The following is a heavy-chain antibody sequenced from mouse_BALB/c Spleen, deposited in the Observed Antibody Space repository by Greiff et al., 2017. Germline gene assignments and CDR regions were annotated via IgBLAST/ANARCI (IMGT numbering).Heavy chain of an antibody. CDR3: ARSAMITTGFAY. Sequence: DVKLVESGPSLVKPSQTLSLTCSVTGDSITSGYWNWIRKFPGNKLEYMGYISYSGSTYYNPSLKSRISITRDTSKNQYYLQLNSVTTEDTATYYCARSAMITTGFAYWGQGTLVTVSA. CDR1: GDSITSGY. D-gene: IGHD2-4*01. V-gene: IGHV3-8*02. J-gene: IGHJ3*01. CDR2: ISYSGST.